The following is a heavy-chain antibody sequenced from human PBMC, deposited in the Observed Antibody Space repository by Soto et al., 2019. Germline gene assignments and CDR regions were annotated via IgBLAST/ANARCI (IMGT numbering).Heavy chain of an antibody. CDR2: LWFDGIYK. CDR1: GFTFSSYG. J-gene: IGHJ1*01. Sequence: TGGSLRLSCAASGFTFSSYGMHWVRQGPGKGLEWGAVLWFDGIYKFYAASVKGRFTISRDNFQNTLYLQMNSLRAEYTAVFYFARDSGSNPPENFQHWGQGTLVTVSS. V-gene: IGHV3-33*01. D-gene: IGHD4-4*01. CDR3: ARDSGSNPPENFQH.